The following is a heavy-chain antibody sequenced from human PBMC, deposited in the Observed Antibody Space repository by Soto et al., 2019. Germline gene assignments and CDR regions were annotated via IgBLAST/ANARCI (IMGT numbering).Heavy chain of an antibody. CDR3: ARDLHYYGSGIGDAFDI. CDR1: GGSFSGYY. Sequence: SETLSLTCAVYGGSFSGYYWSWIRQPPGKGLEWIGEINHSGSTNYNPSLKSRVTISVDTSKNQFSLKLSSVTAADTAVYYCARDLHYYGSGIGDAFDIWGQGTMVTVSS. J-gene: IGHJ3*02. D-gene: IGHD3-10*01. V-gene: IGHV4-34*01. CDR2: INHSGST.